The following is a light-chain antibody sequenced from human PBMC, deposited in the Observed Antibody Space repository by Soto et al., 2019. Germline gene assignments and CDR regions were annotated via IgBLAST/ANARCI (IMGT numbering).Light chain of an antibody. CDR3: QQYNSYPWT. J-gene: IGKJ1*01. CDR1: QSISNW. CDR2: HAS. Sequence: DIQMTQSPSTLSASVGDRVTITCRASQSISNWLAWYHQKPGTAPKLLIYHASTLESGVPSRFSGSGSGTEFTLTISGLQPDDFATYYCQQYNSYPWTFGQGTKVDIK. V-gene: IGKV1-5*01.